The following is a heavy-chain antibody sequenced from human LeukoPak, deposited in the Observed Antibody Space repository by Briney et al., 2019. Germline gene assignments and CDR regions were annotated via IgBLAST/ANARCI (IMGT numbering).Heavy chain of an antibody. Sequence: ETLSLTCAVSGGSISSGGYSWSWVRQAPGKGLEWVSSISSSSSYIYYADSVKGRFTIPRDNAKNSLYLQMNSLRAEDTAVYYCARDILGGYGRLDYWGQGTLVTVSS. V-gene: IGHV3-21*01. CDR1: GGSISSGGYS. CDR3: ARDILGGYGRLDY. CDR2: ISSSSSYI. J-gene: IGHJ4*02. D-gene: IGHD4-17*01.